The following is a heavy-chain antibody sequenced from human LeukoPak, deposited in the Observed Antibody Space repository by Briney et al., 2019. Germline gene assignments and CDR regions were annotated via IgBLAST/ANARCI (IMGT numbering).Heavy chain of an antibody. Sequence: GESLKISCKGSGYSFTSYWIGWVRPMPGKGLEWMGIIYPGDSDTRYSPSFQGQVTISADKSISTAYLQWSSLKASDTAMYYCARDKDGYNSYFDYWGQGTLVTVSA. V-gene: IGHV5-51*01. CDR1: GYSFTSYW. CDR2: IYPGDSDT. D-gene: IGHD5-24*01. J-gene: IGHJ4*02. CDR3: ARDKDGYNSYFDY.